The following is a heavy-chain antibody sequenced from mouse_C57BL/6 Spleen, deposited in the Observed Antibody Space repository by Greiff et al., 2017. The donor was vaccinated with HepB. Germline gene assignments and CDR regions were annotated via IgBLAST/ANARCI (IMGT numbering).Heavy chain of an antibody. CDR1: GYAFSSYW. J-gene: IGHJ4*01. Sequence: QVQLQQSGAELVKPGASVKISCKASGYAFSSYWMNWVKQRPGKGLEWIGQIYPGDGDTNYNGKFKGKATLTADKSSSTAYMQLSSLTSDDSAVYFCARSYYGSSYGDYAMDYWGQGTSVTVSS. CDR3: ARSYYGSSYGDYAMDY. V-gene: IGHV1-80*01. D-gene: IGHD1-1*01. CDR2: IYPGDGDT.